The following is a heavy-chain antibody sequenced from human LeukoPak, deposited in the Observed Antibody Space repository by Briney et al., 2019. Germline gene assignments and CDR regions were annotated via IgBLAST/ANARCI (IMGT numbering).Heavy chain of an antibody. Sequence: GGSLRLSCGASEFTSSSYFMHWVRQAPGRGLVWISRINSDGSSRSYADSVKGRFTISRDNAKNTLDLQMNSLRAEDTAVYYCARDHYGSSFGYWGQGTLVTVSS. CDR1: EFTSSSYF. J-gene: IGHJ4*02. CDR2: INSDGSSR. D-gene: IGHD3-10*01. CDR3: ARDHYGSSFGY. V-gene: IGHV3-74*01.